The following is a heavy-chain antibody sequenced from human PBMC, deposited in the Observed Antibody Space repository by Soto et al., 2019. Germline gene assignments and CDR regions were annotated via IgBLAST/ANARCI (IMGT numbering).Heavy chain of an antibody. CDR1: GFSFSDFD. CDR2: ISGDSMNI. CDR3: ARGVYDSSGYYYP. V-gene: IGHV3-48*02. Sequence: GGSLRLSCAASGFSFSDFDMLWVRQTPGKGLEWISHISGDSMNIHYADSVKGRFIISRDNAKSSLYLQMNSLRDDDTAVYYCARGVYDSSGYYYPWGQGTLVTVSS. J-gene: IGHJ5*02. D-gene: IGHD3-22*01.